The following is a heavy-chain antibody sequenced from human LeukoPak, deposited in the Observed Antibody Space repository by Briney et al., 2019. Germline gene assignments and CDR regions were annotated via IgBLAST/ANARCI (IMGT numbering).Heavy chain of an antibody. V-gene: IGHV3-7*01. J-gene: IGHJ4*02. CDR2: INQDGSEK. D-gene: IGHD5-24*01. CDR3: ARERDGRFFDY. CDR1: GLTFRSYW. Sequence: GGSLRLSCAVSGLTFRSYWMSWVRQAPGKGLEWVANINQDGSEKYFVDSVKGRFTISRDNAKNSLHLQMDTLRAEDTAVYYCARERDGRFFDYWGQGTLVTVSS.